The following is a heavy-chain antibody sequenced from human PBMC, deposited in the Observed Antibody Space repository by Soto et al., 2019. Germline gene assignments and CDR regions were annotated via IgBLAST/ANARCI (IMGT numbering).Heavy chain of an antibody. CDR3: ARARITIFGVVDFDY. D-gene: IGHD3-3*01. CDR1: GGSISSGGYY. V-gene: IGHV4-31*03. J-gene: IGHJ4*02. Sequence: SETLSLTCTVSGGSISSGGYYWGWIRQHPGKGLEWIGYIYYSGSTYYNPSLKSRVTISVDTSKNQFSLKLSSVTAADTAVYYCARARITIFGVVDFDYWGQGTLVTVSS. CDR2: IYYSGST.